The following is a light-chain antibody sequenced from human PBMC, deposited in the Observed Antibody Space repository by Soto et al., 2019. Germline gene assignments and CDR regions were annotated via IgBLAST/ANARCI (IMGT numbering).Light chain of an antibody. J-gene: IGLJ2*01. CDR1: SSNIGNNY. CDR2: DNN. CDR3: GTLYSSRSAVV. V-gene: IGLV1-51*01. Sequence: QSALTQPPSVSAAPGQKVTISCSGSSSNIGNNYVSWYQQLPGTAPKLLIYDNNKRPSGIPDRFSGSKAGTSATLGITGLQTGDEADYYCGTLYSSRSAVVFGGGTKLTV.